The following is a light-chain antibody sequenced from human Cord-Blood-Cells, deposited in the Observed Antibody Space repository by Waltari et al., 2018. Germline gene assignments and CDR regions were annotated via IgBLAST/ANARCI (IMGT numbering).Light chain of an antibody. J-gene: IGKJ1*01. CDR3: QQYNNWPPWT. Sequence: EIVMTQSPATLSVSPGDRATLSCRASQSVSSNLAWYQQKPGQAPRLLIYGASTRATGNPARFSGSGSGTEFTLTISSLQSEDFAVYYCQQYNNWPPWTFGQGTKVEIK. CDR1: QSVSSN. V-gene: IGKV3-15*01. CDR2: GAS.